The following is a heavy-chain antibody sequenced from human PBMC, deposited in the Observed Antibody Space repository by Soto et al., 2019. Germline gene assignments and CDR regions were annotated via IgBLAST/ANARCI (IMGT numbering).Heavy chain of an antibody. CDR3: ARGNGDYAGY. CDR2: INPSGGST. J-gene: IGHJ4*02. V-gene: IGHV1-46*01. D-gene: IGHD4-17*01. Sequence: ASVKVSCKASGYTFTSYYMHWVRQAPGQGLEWMGIINPSGGSTSYAQKFQGRVTMTRDTSTSTAYMELRSLRSDDTAVYYCARGNGDYAGYWGQGTLVTVSS. CDR1: GYTFTSYY.